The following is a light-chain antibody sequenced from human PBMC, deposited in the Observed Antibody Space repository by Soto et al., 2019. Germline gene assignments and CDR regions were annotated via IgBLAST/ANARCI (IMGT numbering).Light chain of an antibody. Sequence: DCQRSQSKSSLSASVGDSVTITCRASQSISYYLNWYQQKPGKAPKLLIYAASSLQSGVPSRFSGSGSGSDFTLTISSLQPEDFATYYCQQSHSIPITFGQGTRLEIK. J-gene: IGKJ5*01. CDR3: QQSHSIPIT. CDR1: QSISYY. V-gene: IGKV1-39*01. CDR2: AAS.